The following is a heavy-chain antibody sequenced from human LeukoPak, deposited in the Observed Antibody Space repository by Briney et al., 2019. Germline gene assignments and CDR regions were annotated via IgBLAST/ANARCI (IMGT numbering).Heavy chain of an antibody. CDR2: IKQAGTEK. Sequence: PGGSLRLSCAASGFTFSSYWMTWVRQAPGKGLEWVANIKQAGTEKYYVDSVKGRFTISRDSAKNSLYLQMNSLRAEDTAVYYCARVRGVYYFDYWGQGTLVTVSS. V-gene: IGHV3-7*01. CDR3: ARVRGVYYFDY. J-gene: IGHJ4*02. CDR1: GFTFSSYW.